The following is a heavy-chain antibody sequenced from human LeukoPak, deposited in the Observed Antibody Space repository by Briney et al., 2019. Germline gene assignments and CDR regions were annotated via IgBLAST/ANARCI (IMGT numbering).Heavy chain of an antibody. V-gene: IGHV1-46*01. J-gene: IGHJ5*02. CDR2: INPSGGST. Sequence: ASVKVSCKASGYTFTSYYMHWVRQAPGQGLEWMGIINPSGGSTSYAQKFQGRVTMTRDMSTSTVYMELSSLRSEDTAVYYCATSSSFGGNWFDPWGQGTLVTVSS. D-gene: IGHD6-13*01. CDR1: GYTFTSYY. CDR3: ATSSSFGGNWFDP.